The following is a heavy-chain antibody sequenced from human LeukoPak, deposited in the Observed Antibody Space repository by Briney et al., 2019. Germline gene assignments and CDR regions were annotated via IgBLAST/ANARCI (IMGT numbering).Heavy chain of an antibody. D-gene: IGHD3-3*01. CDR3: ARDAFMGYDFWSGYQNWFDP. V-gene: IGHV1-18*01. Sequence: ASVKVSCKASGYTFTSYGIRWVRQAPGQGLEWMGWISAYNGNTNYAQKLQGRVTMTADTSTSTAYSELRSLRSDDTAVYYCARDAFMGYDFWSGYQNWFDPWGQGTLVTVSS. CDR2: ISAYNGNT. CDR1: GYTFTSYG. J-gene: IGHJ5*02.